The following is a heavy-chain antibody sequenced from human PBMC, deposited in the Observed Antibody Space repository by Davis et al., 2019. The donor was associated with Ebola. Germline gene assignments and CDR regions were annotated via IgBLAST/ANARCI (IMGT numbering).Heavy chain of an antibody. Sequence: MPGGSLRLSCAVYGGSFSGYYWSWIRQPPGKGLEWIGEINHSGSTNYNPSLKSRVTISVDTSKNQFSLKLSSVTAADTAVYYCARHGPAYLDYWGQGTLVTVSS. J-gene: IGHJ4*02. CDR1: GGSFSGYY. CDR2: INHSGST. V-gene: IGHV4-34*01. D-gene: IGHD2-2*01. CDR3: ARHGPAYLDY.